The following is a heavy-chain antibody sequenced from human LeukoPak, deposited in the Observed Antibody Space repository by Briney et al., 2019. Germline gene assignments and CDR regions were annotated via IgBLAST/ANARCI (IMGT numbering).Heavy chain of an antibody. D-gene: IGHD4-17*01. Sequence: PGGSLRLSCAASGFTFSSYSMNSVPQALGKGLEWVSSISSSSSYIYYADSVKGRFAISGDNAKNSLYLQMNSLRAEDTAVYYCARLRPVAEAWGQGTLVTVSS. CDR1: GFTFSSYS. CDR2: ISSSSSYI. V-gene: IGHV3-21*01. CDR3: ARLRPVAEA. J-gene: IGHJ5*02.